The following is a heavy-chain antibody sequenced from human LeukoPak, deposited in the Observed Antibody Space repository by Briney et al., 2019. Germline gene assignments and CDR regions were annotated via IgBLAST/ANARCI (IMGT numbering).Heavy chain of an antibody. V-gene: IGHV3-15*04. D-gene: IGHD1-26*01. CDR2: IESKTDGGTT. CDR1: GFTFSNSG. Sequence: PGGSLRLSCASSGFTFSNSGMSWVRQAPGKGLEWVGRIESKTDGGTTDYAAPVKGRFTISRDDSKNILYLQMSGLKTEDTAVYYCTTVNLATILADWGQGTLVTVSS. J-gene: IGHJ4*02. CDR3: TTVNLATILAD.